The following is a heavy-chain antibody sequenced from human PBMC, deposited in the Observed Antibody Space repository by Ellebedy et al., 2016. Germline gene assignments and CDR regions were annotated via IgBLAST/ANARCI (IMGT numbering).Heavy chain of an antibody. Sequence: GESLKISCAASGFMFSSHGMHWVRQAPGKGLEWVAVISNDGSDKYYADSVKGRFTISRDSSKNTLYLQMNSLRAEDTAVYHCVKEFGRGGSYLDAFDMWGQGTRVTVSS. CDR2: ISNDGSDK. CDR3: VKEFGRGGSYLDAFDM. D-gene: IGHD1-26*01. CDR1: GFMFSSHG. J-gene: IGHJ3*02. V-gene: IGHV3-30*18.